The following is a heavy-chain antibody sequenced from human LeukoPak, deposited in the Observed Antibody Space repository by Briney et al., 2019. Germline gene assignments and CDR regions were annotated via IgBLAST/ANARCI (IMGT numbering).Heavy chain of an antibody. J-gene: IGHJ4*02. V-gene: IGHV4-30-4*01. CDR1: GGSFSTGFDY. CDR3: ADSTNYYNSSGYSVN. Sequence: SQTLSLTCTVCGGSFSTGFDYWRWIRKPPGGGLEGMVIIYHNRNTYYNPSLKSRLTILIHTSKNRFSLRLHSVTAADTAVYYCADSTNYYNSSGYSVNWGQGTLVTVSS. D-gene: IGHD3-22*01. CDR2: IYHNRNT.